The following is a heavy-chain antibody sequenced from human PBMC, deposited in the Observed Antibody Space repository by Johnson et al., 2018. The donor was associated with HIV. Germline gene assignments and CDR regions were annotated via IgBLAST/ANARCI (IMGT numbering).Heavy chain of an antibody. CDR3: AKRSGYDSRGDQFDI. V-gene: IGHV3-23*04. D-gene: IGHD3-22*01. CDR2: ISGSGGST. J-gene: IGHJ3*02. CDR1: GFSFSSYD. Sequence: VQLVESGGGLVQPGGSLRLSCAASGFSFSSYDMHWVRQATGKNLEWVSAISGSGGSTSYADSVKGRFTISRDNSKNTLSLQMTSLRAEDTAVYYCAKRSGYDSRGDQFDIWGQGTMVTVSS.